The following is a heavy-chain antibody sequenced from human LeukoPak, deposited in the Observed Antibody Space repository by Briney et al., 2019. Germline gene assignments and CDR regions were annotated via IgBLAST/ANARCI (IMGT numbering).Heavy chain of an antibody. J-gene: IGHJ4*02. CDR1: GFTFSSYA. CDR2: ISGSGGST. Sequence: GGSLRLSCAASGFTFSSYAMSWVRQAPGKGLEWVSAISGSGGSTYYADSVKGRFTISRDNSKNTLYLQMNSLRAEDTAVYYCASYCTNGVCYTGDYWGQGTLVTVSS. D-gene: IGHD2-8*01. V-gene: IGHV3-23*01. CDR3: ASYCTNGVCYTGDY.